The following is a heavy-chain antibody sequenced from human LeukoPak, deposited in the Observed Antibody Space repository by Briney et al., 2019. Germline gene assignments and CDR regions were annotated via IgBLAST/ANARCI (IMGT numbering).Heavy chain of an antibody. Sequence: GGSLRLSCAASGFTFSSYWMTWVRQAPGKGLEWVSYISSSGSTIYYADSVKGRFTISRDNAKNSLYLQMNSLRAEDTAVYYCARDAVTNDGFDYWGQGTLVTVSS. D-gene: IGHD4-17*01. J-gene: IGHJ4*02. CDR2: ISSSGSTI. V-gene: IGHV3-48*04. CDR3: ARDAVTNDGFDY. CDR1: GFTFSSYW.